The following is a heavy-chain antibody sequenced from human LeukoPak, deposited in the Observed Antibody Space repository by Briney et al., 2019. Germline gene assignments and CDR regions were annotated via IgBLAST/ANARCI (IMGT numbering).Heavy chain of an antibody. V-gene: IGHV3-7*01. CDR2: INERGSAP. CDR1: GFTFSKSW. Sequence: GGSLRLSCEASGFTFSKSWMSWVRQAPGMGLEWVANINERGSAPYYVDSVKGRFTISRDNTKNSLYLQMNSLRVEDTGVYFCARDGESYPWWGQGTLVTVSS. D-gene: IGHD2-21*01. J-gene: IGHJ4*02. CDR3: ARDGESYPW.